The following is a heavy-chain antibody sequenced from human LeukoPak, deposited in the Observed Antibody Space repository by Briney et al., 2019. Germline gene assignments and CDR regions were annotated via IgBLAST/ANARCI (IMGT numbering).Heavy chain of an antibody. Sequence: GGSLRLSCAASGFTFSSYAMSWVRQAPGKGLEWVSAISGSGGSTYYADSVKGRFTISRDNSKNTLYLQMNSLRAEDTAVYYCAKDLSDIVVVVAADYGMDVWGQGTTVTVSS. CDR1: GFTFSSYA. D-gene: IGHD2-15*01. J-gene: IGHJ6*02. CDR2: ISGSGGST. V-gene: IGHV3-23*01. CDR3: AKDLSDIVVVVAADYGMDV.